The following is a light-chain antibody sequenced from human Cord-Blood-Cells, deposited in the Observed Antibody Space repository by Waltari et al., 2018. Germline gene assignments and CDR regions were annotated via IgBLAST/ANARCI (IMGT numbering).Light chain of an antibody. J-gene: IGKJ1*01. V-gene: IGKV1-39*01. CDR3: QQSYSTWT. CDR2: AAS. CDR1: QSISSY. Sequence: DIQMTQSPSSLSASVGDRVTITCRASQSISSYLNWYQQKPGKAPKLLIYAASSLQSGVPPRFRGSGSGTDFTLTISSLQPEDFATYYCQQSYSTWTFGQGTKVEIK.